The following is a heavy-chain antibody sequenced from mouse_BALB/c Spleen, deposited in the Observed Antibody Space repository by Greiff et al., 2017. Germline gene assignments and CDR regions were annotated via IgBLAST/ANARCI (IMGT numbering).Heavy chain of an antibody. CDR2: IRNKANGYTT. Sequence: EVQRVESGGGLVQPGGSLRLSCATSGFTFTDYYMSWVRQPPGKALEWLGFIRNKANGYTTEYSASVKGRFTISRDNSQSILYLQMNTLRAEDSATYYCARDYPDGYKAYWGQGTLSLSLQ. CDR3: ARDYPDGYKAY. D-gene: IGHD2-3*01. V-gene: IGHV7-3*02. CDR1: GFTFTDYY. J-gene: IGHJ3*01.